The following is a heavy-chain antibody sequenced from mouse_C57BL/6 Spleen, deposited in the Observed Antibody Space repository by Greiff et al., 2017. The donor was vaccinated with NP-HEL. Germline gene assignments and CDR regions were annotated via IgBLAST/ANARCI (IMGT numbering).Heavy chain of an antibody. CDR3: AREGDGAAWFAY. D-gene: IGHD3-3*01. CDR2: IYPGEGDT. Sequence: VQLQQSGAELVKPGASVKISCKASGYAFSSYWMNWVKQRPGKGLEWIGQIYPGEGDTNYNGKFKGKATLTADKSSRTADMQASSRTSEDSAVDCCAREGDGAAWFAYWGQGTLVTVSA. CDR1: GYAFSSYW. J-gene: IGHJ3*01. V-gene: IGHV1-80*01.